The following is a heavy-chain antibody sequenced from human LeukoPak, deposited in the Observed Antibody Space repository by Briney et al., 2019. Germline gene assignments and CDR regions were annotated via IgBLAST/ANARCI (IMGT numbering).Heavy chain of an antibody. D-gene: IGHD1-1*01. CDR2: ISGSGGST. J-gene: IGHJ4*02. CDR1: GFTFSNYA. V-gene: IGHV3-23*01. Sequence: GGSLRLSCAASGFTFSNYAMSWARQAPGKGLEWVSAISGSGGSTYYADSVKGRFTISRDNSKNTLYLQMNSLRAEDTAVYYCAKAPNWNYADYWGQGTLVTVSS. CDR3: AKAPNWNYADY.